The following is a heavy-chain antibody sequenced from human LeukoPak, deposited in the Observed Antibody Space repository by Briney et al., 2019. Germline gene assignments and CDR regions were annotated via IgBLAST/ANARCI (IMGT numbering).Heavy chain of an antibody. Sequence: GGSLRLSCAASGFTFSSYSMNWVRQAPGKGLEWVSYISSSSSTIYCADSVKGRFTISRDNAKNSLYLQMNSLRDEDTAVYYCARDITMVRGLIGYYYGMDVWGQGTTVTVSS. CDR2: ISSSSSTI. CDR3: ARDITMVRGLIGYYYGMDV. CDR1: GFTFSSYS. D-gene: IGHD3-10*01. V-gene: IGHV3-48*02. J-gene: IGHJ6*02.